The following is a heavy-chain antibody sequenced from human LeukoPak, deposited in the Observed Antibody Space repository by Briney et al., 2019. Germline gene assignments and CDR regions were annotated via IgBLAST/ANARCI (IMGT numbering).Heavy chain of an antibody. CDR2: IYYSGST. CDR3: VGIAAAAIDY. CDR1: GGSISSSSYY. Sequence: SETLSLTCTVSGGSISSSSYYWGWIRQPPGKGLEWIGSIYYSGSTYYNPSLKSRVTISVDTSKNQLSLKLSSVTAADTAVYYCVGIAAAAIDYWGQGTLVTVSS. J-gene: IGHJ4*02. V-gene: IGHV4-39*01. D-gene: IGHD6-13*01.